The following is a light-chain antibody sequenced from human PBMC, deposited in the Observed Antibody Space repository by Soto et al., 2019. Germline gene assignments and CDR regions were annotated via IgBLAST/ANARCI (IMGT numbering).Light chain of an antibody. CDR3: AAWDDSLNGYYV. J-gene: IGLJ1*01. Sequence: QSVLTQPPSASGTPGLRVTISCSGSSSNIGSNTVNWYQQLPGTAPKLLIYSNNQRPSGAPDRVSGSKSGTSASLAISGLQSEDEADYYCAAWDDSLNGYYVFGTGTKVTVL. CDR2: SNN. V-gene: IGLV1-44*01. CDR1: SSNIGSNT.